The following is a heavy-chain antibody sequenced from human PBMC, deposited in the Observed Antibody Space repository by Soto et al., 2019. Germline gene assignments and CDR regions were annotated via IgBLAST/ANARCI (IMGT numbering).Heavy chain of an antibody. V-gene: IGHV4-34*01. CDR2: INHSGST. D-gene: IGHD6-19*01. CDR1: GGSFSGYY. Sequence: PSETLSLTCAVYGGSFSGYYWSWIRQPPGKGLEWIGEINHSGSTNYNPSLKSRVTISVDTSKNQFSLKLSSVTAADTAVYYCRLAGPYYYYYYGMDVWGQGTTVTVAS. CDR3: RLAGPYYYYYYGMDV. J-gene: IGHJ6*02.